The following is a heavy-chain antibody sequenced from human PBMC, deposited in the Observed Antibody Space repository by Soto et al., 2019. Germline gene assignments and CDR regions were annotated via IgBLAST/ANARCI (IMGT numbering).Heavy chain of an antibody. J-gene: IGHJ4*02. CDR2: IYYSGTT. Sequence: QVQLQESGPGLVRPSETLSLTCTVSGGSISGYYWSWIRQPPGKGLEWIGYIYYSGTTSYNPSLNSRVTMSVDTSKNQFSLKVNSVTAAETAVYYCARESYYGSGATVVAYWGQGTLVTVSS. CDR1: GGSISGYY. D-gene: IGHD3-10*01. CDR3: ARESYYGSGATVVAY. V-gene: IGHV4-59*01.